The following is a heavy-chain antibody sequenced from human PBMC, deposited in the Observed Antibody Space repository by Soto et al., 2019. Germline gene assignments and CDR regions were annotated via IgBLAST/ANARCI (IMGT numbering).Heavy chain of an antibody. CDR3: AKVGCSGGSCYMADYYYYYMDV. D-gene: IGHD2-15*01. CDR2: ISGSGGST. V-gene: IGHV3-23*01. J-gene: IGHJ6*03. CDR1: GFTFSSYA. Sequence: PGGSLRLSCAASGFTFSSYAMSWVRQAPGKGLEWVSAISGSGGSTYYADSVKGRFTISRDNSKNTLYLQMNSLRAEDTAVYYCAKVGCSGGSCYMADYYYYYMDVWGKGTTVTVSS.